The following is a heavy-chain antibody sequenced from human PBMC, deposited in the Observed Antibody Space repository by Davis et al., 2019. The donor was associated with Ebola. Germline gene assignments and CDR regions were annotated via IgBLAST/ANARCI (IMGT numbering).Heavy chain of an antibody. D-gene: IGHD3-3*01. V-gene: IGHV5-51*01. CDR1: GYSFTSYW. CDR3: ARTAFWSGYPYYFDY. CDR2: IYPGDSDT. J-gene: IGHJ4*02. Sequence: TVSCKGSGYSFTSYWIGWVRQMPGKGLEWMGIIYPGDSDTRYSPSFRGQVTISADKSISTAYLKWSSLKASDTAMYYCARTAFWSGYPYYFDYWGQGTLVTVSS.